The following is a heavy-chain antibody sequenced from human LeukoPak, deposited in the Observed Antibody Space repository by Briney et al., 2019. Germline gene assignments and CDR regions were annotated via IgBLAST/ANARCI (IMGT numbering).Heavy chain of an antibody. CDR2: IYDTGTPT. V-gene: IGHV4-59*08. D-gene: IGHD6-19*01. CDR1: GGSISGFV. Sequence: PSETLSLTCTVSGGSISGFVRSWIRQPPGEGLDYIGFIYDTGTPTNYNPLLKSRVTLSVDTSKNQFSLNLKSVTAADTAVYYCARLTKGEQWLAYYFDYWGQGALVTVSS. J-gene: IGHJ4*02. CDR3: ARLTKGEQWLAYYFDY.